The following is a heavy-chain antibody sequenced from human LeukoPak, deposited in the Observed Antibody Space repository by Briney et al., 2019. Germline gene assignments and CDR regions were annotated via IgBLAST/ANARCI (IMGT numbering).Heavy chain of an antibody. V-gene: IGHV6-1*01. Sequence: SQTLSLTCAISGDSVSSNSAAWNWIRQSPSRGLEWLGRTYYRSKWYNDYAVSVKSRITINPDTSKNQFSLQLNSVTPEDTAVYYCARTKRMGYGSSWYYFDYSGQGTLVTVSS. J-gene: IGHJ4*02. CDR3: ARTKRMGYGSSWYYFDY. CDR2: TYYRSKWYN. D-gene: IGHD6-13*01. CDR1: GDSVSSNSAA.